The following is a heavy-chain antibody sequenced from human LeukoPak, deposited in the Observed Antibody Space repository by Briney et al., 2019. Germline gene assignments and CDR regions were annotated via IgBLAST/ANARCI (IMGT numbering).Heavy chain of an antibody. Sequence: GASVKVSCKASGYTFTSYDINWVRQATGQGLEWMGWMNPNSGNTGYAQKFQGRVTMTRNTSISTAYMELSSLRSEDTAVYYCARGDGAPGDYYYYYGMDVGGKGTTVTVSS. CDR3: ARGDGAPGDYYYYYGMDV. CDR2: MNPNSGNT. CDR1: GYTFTSYD. V-gene: IGHV1-8*01. D-gene: IGHD3-16*01. J-gene: IGHJ6*04.